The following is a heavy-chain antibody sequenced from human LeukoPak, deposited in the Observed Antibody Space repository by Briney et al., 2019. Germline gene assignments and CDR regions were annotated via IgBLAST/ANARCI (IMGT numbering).Heavy chain of an antibody. CDR3: ARGGSTFDY. D-gene: IGHD5/OR15-5a*01. CDR1: GFTFNSHA. V-gene: IGHV3-30-3*01. J-gene: IGHJ4*02. Sequence: GRSLRLSCAASGFTFNSHAMHWVRQAPGKGLEWVAVISYDGNNKYYADSVKGRFTISRDNSKNSLFLQMSSLRGEDTAVYYCARGGSTFDYWGQGTLVTVSS. CDR2: ISYDGNNK.